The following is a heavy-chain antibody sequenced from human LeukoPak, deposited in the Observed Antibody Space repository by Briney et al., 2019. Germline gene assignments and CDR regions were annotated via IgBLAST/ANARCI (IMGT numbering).Heavy chain of an antibody. CDR3: ARDPSSYGDHEGWYFDL. D-gene: IGHD4-17*01. CDR2: IYTSGAT. CDR1: GGSISSGTYY. V-gene: IGHV4-61*02. J-gene: IGHJ2*01. Sequence: PSETLSLTCRVSGGSISSGTYYWSWTRQPAGKGVEWIELIYTSGATNYNPSLKSRLTISLDPSKNQFALRLRSVTAADTAVYYCARDPSSYGDHEGWYFDLWGRGTLVTVSS.